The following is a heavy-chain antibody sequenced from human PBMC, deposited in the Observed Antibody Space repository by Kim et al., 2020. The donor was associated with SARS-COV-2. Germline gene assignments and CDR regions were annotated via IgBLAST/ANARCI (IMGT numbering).Heavy chain of an antibody. D-gene: IGHD3-22*01. CDR3: AKATSAYYHTGMDV. V-gene: IGHV3-23*01. J-gene: IGHJ6*02. Sequence: GGSLRLSCAASGFTFSSYAMSWVRQTPGKGLEWFSVISGSGGSTYYADSVKGRFTISRDDSKNTLYLQMNSLRAEDSAVYYCAKATSAYYHTGMDVWGQGTTVTVSS. CDR2: ISGSGGST. CDR1: GFTFSSYA.